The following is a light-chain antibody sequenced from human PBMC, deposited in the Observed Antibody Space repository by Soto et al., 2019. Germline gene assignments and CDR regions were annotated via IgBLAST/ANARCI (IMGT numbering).Light chain of an antibody. CDR3: QQYNRYGT. J-gene: IGKJ1*01. V-gene: IGKV1-5*03. CDR2: QAS. CDR1: QSISTR. Sequence: DIQVTQSPSTLSASIGDRVTITCRASQSISTRLAWFQQKPGRAPKLLIYQASSLESGVPSRFSGSGSGTQFTLTISSLQPEDFATYYCQQYNRYGTFGQGTKVEIK.